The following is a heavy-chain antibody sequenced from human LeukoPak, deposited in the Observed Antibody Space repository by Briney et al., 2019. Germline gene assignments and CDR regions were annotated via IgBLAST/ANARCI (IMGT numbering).Heavy chain of an antibody. CDR2: IYSSGTT. CDR1: GGSISGAC. J-gene: IGHJ4*02. V-gene: IGHV4-59*01. D-gene: IGHD1-1*01. CDR3: ARTRSNDSRSLDY. Sequence: SETLSLTCTVSGGSISGACWNWIRQPPGKGLEWVGHIYSSGTTNYNPSLKSRVTISADTSKNQFSLNMSSVSAADTAVYYCARTRSNDSRSLDYWGQGTLVTVSS.